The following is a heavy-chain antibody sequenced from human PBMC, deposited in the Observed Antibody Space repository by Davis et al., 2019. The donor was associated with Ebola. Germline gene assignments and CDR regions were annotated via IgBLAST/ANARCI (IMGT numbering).Heavy chain of an antibody. V-gene: IGHV1-69*13. CDR2: IIPIFGTA. Sequence: SSVKVSCKASRGTFSSYAIGWVRQAPGQGLEWMGGIIPIFGTANYAQKFQGRVTITADESTSTAYMELSSLGSEDTAVYYCARDRSLYGDYVWFDPWGQGTLVTVSS. D-gene: IGHD4-17*01. CDR1: RGTFSSYA. CDR3: ARDRSLYGDYVWFDP. J-gene: IGHJ5*02.